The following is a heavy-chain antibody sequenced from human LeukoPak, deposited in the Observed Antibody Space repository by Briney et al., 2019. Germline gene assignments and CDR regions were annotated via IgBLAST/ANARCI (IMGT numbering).Heavy chain of an antibody. CDR3: ARDGVPGGRDV. CDR1: GFAFSSHW. CDR2: VNREGSDK. D-gene: IGHD3-16*01. Sequence: SGESLRLFCAASGFAFSSHWMNWVRQAPGKGLEWLANVNREGSDKNYVDSVKGRFTISRDNAKNSLYLQMNSLRVEDTAVYYCARDGVPGGRDVWGQGTTVTVS. V-gene: IGHV3-7*01. J-gene: IGHJ6*02.